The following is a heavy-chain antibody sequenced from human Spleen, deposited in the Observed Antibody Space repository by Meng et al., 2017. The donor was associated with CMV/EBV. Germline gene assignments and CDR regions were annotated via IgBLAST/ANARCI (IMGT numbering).Heavy chain of an antibody. D-gene: IGHD4-11*01. J-gene: IGHJ6*02. CDR3: AKGLLKVSGNYELLRYYYYGMDV. Sequence: GESLKISCAASGFTFSSYSMNWVRQAPGKGLEWVSFISSSSSYIYYADSVKGRFTISRDNAKNTLYLQMNSLRAEDTAVYYCAKGLLKVSGNYELLRYYYYGMDVWGQGTTVTVSS. CDR2: ISSSSSYI. CDR1: GFTFSSYS. V-gene: IGHV3-21*01.